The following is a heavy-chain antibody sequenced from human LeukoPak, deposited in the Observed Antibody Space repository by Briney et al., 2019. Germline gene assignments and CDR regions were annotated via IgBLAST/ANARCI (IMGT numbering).Heavy chain of an antibody. D-gene: IGHD3-10*01. V-gene: IGHV3-33*01. CDR3: ARHQEVFLMVRGVSGMDV. CDR1: EFTFSTYG. CDR2: IWYDGSNK. Sequence: PGRSLRLSCAATEFTFSTYGMHGVRQAPGKELEWVAVIWYDGSNKYYADSVKGRFTISRDNSKGTLYLQMNSLRAEDTGVYYCARHQEVFLMVRGVSGMDVWGQGTTVTVSS. J-gene: IGHJ6*02.